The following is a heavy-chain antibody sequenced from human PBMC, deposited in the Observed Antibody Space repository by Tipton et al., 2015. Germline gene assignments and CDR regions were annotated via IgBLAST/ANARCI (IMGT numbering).Heavy chain of an antibody. D-gene: IGHD2-15*01. CDR3: AAVWDILVLPDYIVHYKYGVGV. V-gene: IGHV1-69*01. J-gene: IGHJ6*02. Sequence: QLVQSGAEVKKPGSSVTVSCKFSGGNFSTCEIIWVRQAPGQGLQWMGGIIPVVGAVRYAQKLQGRVSITADGTKNTAYITLNRLRSEDTAVYYCAAVWDILVLPDYIVHYKYGVGVWGQGTTVTVSS. CDR1: GGNFSTCE. CDR2: IIPVVGAV.